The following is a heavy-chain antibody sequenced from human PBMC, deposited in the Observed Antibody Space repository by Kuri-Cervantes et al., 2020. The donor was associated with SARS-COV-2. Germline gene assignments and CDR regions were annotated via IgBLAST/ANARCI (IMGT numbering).Heavy chain of an antibody. Sequence: GESLKISCAASGFTFISYVMHWVRQAPGKGLEWVAVISYDGSNKYYADSVKGRFTISRDNSKNTLYLQMNSLRAEDTAVYYCAKDMDYGEWMTANNYYYGMDVWGQGTTVTVSS. CDR2: ISYDGSNK. J-gene: IGHJ6*02. V-gene: IGHV3-30*18. CDR3: AKDMDYGEWMTANNYYYGMDV. CDR1: GFTFISYV. D-gene: IGHD4-17*01.